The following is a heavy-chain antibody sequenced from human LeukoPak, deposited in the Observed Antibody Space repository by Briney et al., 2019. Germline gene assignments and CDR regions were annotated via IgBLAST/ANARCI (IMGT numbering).Heavy chain of an antibody. V-gene: IGHV3-15*01. CDR2: IKSKIDGGTI. Sequence: GSLRLSCVASGFTFSDAWMSWVRQAPGKGLEWVGPIKSKIDGGTIDYGAPVKGRFTISRDDSRNTLYLQMNSLKTEDTAVYYCTTRRQDGCWGQGTLVTVS. CDR3: TTRRQDGC. CDR1: GFTFSDAW. D-gene: IGHD6-25*01. J-gene: IGHJ4*02.